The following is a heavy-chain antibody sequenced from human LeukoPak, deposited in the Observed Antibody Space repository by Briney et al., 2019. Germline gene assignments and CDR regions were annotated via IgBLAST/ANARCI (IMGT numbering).Heavy chain of an antibody. CDR3: AKDCRAASSWGYWFDP. V-gene: IGHV3-23*01. J-gene: IGHJ5*02. CDR1: GFTFSCYA. Sequence: AGGSLRLSCSAPGFTFSCYAISWVRQAPGKGVEWVSAISCSGGSTYYAASVKGRFTISRDNSKNTLYLQMNSLRAEDTAVYYCAKDCRAASSWGYWFDPWGQGTLVTVSS. CDR2: ISCSGGST. D-gene: IGHD6-13*01.